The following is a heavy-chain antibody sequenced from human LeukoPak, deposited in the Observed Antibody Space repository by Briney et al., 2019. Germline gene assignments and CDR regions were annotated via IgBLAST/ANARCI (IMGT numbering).Heavy chain of an antibody. Sequence: GASVKVSCKASGYTFTNYEINWVRQATGHGLEWMGWMNPNSGGTNYAQKFQGRVTMTRDTSISTAYMELSRLRSDDTAVYYCARARARVAQVVPAEKYYFDYWGQGTLVTVSS. CDR3: ARARARVAQVVPAEKYYFDY. J-gene: IGHJ4*02. CDR2: MNPNSGGT. CDR1: GYTFTNYE. D-gene: IGHD2-2*01. V-gene: IGHV1-2*02.